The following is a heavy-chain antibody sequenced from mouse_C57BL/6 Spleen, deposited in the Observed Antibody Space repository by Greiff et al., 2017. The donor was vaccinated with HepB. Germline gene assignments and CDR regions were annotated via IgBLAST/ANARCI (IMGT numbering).Heavy chain of an antibody. Sequence: VQLQQSGPELVKPGASVKISCKASGYTFTDYYMNWVKQSHGKSLEWIGDINPNNGGTSYNQKFKGKATLTVDKSSSTAYMELRSLTSEDSAVYYCASNWGYYFDYWGQGTTLTVSS. D-gene: IGHD4-1*01. J-gene: IGHJ2*01. V-gene: IGHV1-26*01. CDR2: INPNNGGT. CDR3: ASNWGYYFDY. CDR1: GYTFTDYY.